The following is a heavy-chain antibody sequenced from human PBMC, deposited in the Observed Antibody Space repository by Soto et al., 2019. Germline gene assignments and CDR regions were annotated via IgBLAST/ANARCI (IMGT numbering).Heavy chain of an antibody. J-gene: IGHJ6*04. D-gene: IGHD1-1*01. CDR2: ISSSGSTI. CDR3: ARDPNWKPSAGV. Sequence: PGGSLRLSCAVSGFPFSDYSMSWIRQAPGKGLEWVSCISSSGSTIHYADSVKGRFTISRDNAKNSLYLQMNSLRAEDTAVYYCARDPNWKPSAGVWGKGTTVTVSS. CDR1: GFPFSDYS. V-gene: IGHV3-11*01.